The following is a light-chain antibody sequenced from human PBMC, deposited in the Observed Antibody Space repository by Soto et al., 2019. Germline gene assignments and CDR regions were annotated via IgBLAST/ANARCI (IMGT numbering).Light chain of an antibody. V-gene: IGKV1-39*01. J-gene: IGKJ1*01. CDR3: QQSYSTPQT. Sequence: DIQMTQSPSSLSASVGDRVTITCRASQTITTFLNWYQQRPGEAPKLLIYAASSLQSGVPSRFSGSGSGTDFTLTISSLQPEDFATYFCQQSYSTPQTFGHGTKVEIK. CDR1: QTITTF. CDR2: AAS.